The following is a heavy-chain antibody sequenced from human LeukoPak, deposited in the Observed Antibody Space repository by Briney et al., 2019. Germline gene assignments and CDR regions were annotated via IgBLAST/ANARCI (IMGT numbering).Heavy chain of an antibody. CDR3: ARAPHFFDTSVSRYYFDY. Sequence: SETLSLTCTVSGGSIRSTNYYWGWIRQPPGKGLEWIGSIYYSGNTYHSPSLMSRVTISVDTSKNQFSLKLSSVTAADTAVYYCARAPHFFDTSVSRYYFDYWGQGALVTVSS. CDR2: IYYSGNT. J-gene: IGHJ4*02. D-gene: IGHD3-22*01. CDR1: GGSIRSTNYY. V-gene: IGHV4-39*07.